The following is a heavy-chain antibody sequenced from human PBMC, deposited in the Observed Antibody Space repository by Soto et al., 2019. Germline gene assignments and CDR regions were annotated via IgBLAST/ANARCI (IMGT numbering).Heavy chain of an antibody. J-gene: IGHJ4*02. Sequence: GGSLRLSCAASGFTFSSYSMNWVRQAPGKGLEWVSSISSSSSYIYYADSVKGRFTISRDNAEDSLYLQVNSLRAEDTAVYYCAREIYDSSGYYFPLFDYWGQGTLVTVSS. V-gene: IGHV3-21*01. CDR2: ISSSSSYI. CDR3: AREIYDSSGYYFPLFDY. D-gene: IGHD3-22*01. CDR1: GFTFSSYS.